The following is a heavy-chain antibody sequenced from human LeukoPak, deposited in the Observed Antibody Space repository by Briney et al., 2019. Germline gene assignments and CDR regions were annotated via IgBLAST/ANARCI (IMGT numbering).Heavy chain of an antibody. CDR2: IYTSGST. Sequence: PSGTLSLTCTVSGGSISSYYWSWIRQPAGKRLEWIGRIYTSGSTNYNPSLKSRVTMSVDTSKNQFSLKLSSVTAADTAVYYCASSYSSSSGLVFDYWGQGTLVTVSS. CDR1: GGSISSYY. CDR3: ASSYSSSSGLVFDY. D-gene: IGHD6-6*01. J-gene: IGHJ4*02. V-gene: IGHV4-4*07.